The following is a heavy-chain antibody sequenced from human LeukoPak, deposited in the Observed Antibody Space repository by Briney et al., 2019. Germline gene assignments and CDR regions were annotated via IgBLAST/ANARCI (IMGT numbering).Heavy chain of an antibody. CDR3: ARDLMIQQWLDPFDY. CDR2: IWYDGSNK. Sequence: PGRSLRLSCAASGFTFSIFGMHWVRQAPGKGLEWVAVIWYDGSNKYYADSVKGRFTISRDNAKNSLYLQMNSLRDEDTAVYYCARDLMIQQWLDPFDYWGQGTLVTVSS. D-gene: IGHD6-19*01. J-gene: IGHJ4*02. CDR1: GFTFSIFG. V-gene: IGHV3-33*01.